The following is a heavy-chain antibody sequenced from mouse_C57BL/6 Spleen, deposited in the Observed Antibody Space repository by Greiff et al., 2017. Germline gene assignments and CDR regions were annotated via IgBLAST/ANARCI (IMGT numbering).Heavy chain of an antibody. CDR1: GFSLTSYG. J-gene: IGHJ4*01. V-gene: IGHV2-2*01. CDR2: IWSGGST. Sequence: VKLMESGPGLVQPSQSLSITCTVSGFSLTSYGVHWVRQSPGKGLEWLGVIWSGGSTDYNAAFISSLSISKDNSKSQVFFKMNSLQADDTAIYYCASPRTADSSGYDYAMDYWGQGTSVTVSS. D-gene: IGHD3-2*02. CDR3: ASPRTADSSGYDYAMDY.